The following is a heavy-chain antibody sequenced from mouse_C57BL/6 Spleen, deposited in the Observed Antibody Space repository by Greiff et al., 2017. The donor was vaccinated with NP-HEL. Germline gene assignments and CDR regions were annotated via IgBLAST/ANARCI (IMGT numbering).Heavy chain of an antibody. V-gene: IGHV1-42*01. CDR3: ARSSPLITTVVMDY. CDR1: GYSFTGYY. Sequence: SGPELVKPGASVKISCKASGYSFTGYYMNWVKQSPEKSLEWIGEINPSTGGTTYNQKFKAKATLTVDKSSSTAYMQLKSLTSEDSAVYYCARSSPLITTVVMDYWGQGTSVTVSS. CDR2: INPSTGGT. J-gene: IGHJ4*01. D-gene: IGHD1-1*01.